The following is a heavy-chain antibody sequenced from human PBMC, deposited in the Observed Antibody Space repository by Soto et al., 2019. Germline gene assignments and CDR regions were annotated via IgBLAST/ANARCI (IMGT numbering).Heavy chain of an antibody. CDR3: AREGTSTVTTSLVWFDP. CDR2: IIPIFGTA. J-gene: IGHJ5*02. D-gene: IGHD4-4*01. V-gene: IGHV1-69*12. Sequence: QVQLVQSGAEVKKPGYSVKVSCKASGGTFSSYAISWVRQAPGQGLEWMGGIIPIFGTANYAQKFQGRVTITADESTSTAYMELSSLRSEDTAVYYCAREGTSTVTTSLVWFDPWGQGTLVTVSS. CDR1: GGTFSSYA.